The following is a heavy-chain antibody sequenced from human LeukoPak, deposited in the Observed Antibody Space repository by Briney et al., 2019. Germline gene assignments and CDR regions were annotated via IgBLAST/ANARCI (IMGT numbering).Heavy chain of an antibody. CDR1: GYTFTSYG. Sequence: ASVKVSCKASGYTFTSYGISWVRQAPGQGLEWMGWMSAYNGNTNYAQKLQGRVTMTTDTSTSTAYMELRSLRSDDTAVYYGARPGTTVGEYYFDYWGQGTLVTVSS. CDR3: ARPGTTVGEYYFDY. J-gene: IGHJ4*02. CDR2: MSAYNGNT. V-gene: IGHV1-18*01. D-gene: IGHD4-11*01.